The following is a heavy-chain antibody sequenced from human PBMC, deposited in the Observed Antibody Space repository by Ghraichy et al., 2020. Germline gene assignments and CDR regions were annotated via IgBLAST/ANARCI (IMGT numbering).Heavy chain of an antibody. J-gene: IGHJ4*02. V-gene: IGHV3-23*01. CDR2: ISGSGGST. CDR3: AKDPNCSSTSCYSPPGR. CDR1: GFTFSSYA. D-gene: IGHD2-2*01. Sequence: GGSLRLSCAASGFTFSSYAMSWVRQAPGKGLEWVSAISGSGGSTYYADSVKGRFTISRDNSKNTLYLQMNSLRAEDTAVYYCAKDPNCSSTSCYSPPGRWGQGTLVTVSS.